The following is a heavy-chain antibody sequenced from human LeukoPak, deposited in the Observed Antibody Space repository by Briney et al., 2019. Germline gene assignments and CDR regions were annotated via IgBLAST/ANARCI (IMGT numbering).Heavy chain of an antibody. D-gene: IGHD3-9*01. V-gene: IGHV4-34*01. CDR1: GGSFSGHY. J-gene: IGHJ5*02. CDR3: MREDGRVRYCDATNCYRYNWFDP. CDR2: INHGGTT. Sequence: PSETLSLTCAVYGGSFSGHYWTWIRQPPGKGLEWIGEINHGGTTTYSPSLKSRVTISIDRSKNQFSLRLSSVTAADAAVYYCMREDGRVRYCDATNCYRYNWFDPWGQGTLVTISS.